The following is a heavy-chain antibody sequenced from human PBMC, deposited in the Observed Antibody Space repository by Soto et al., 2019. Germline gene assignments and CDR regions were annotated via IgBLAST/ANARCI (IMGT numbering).Heavy chain of an antibody. CDR3: TRGYALNWQTPHY. CDR1: GGSFSGFY. D-gene: IGHD2-15*01. V-gene: IGHV4-34*01. CDR2: INHIGIT. Sequence: QVQLQQWGAGLLKPSETLSLTCAISGGSFSGFYSTWIRQPPGKGLEWIGEINHIGITHYNQSLKSRVTISLATSKSQFALNLSSVTAADTAGYYGTRGYALNWQTPHYWGQGALVTVSS. J-gene: IGHJ4*02.